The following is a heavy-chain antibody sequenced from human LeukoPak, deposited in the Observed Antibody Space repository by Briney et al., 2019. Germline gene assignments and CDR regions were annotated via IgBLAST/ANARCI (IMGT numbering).Heavy chain of an antibody. CDR3: ARSHAYGSGPFQH. Sequence: ASEILSLTCTVSGGSISSYYWSWIRQPAGKGLEWIGRIYTSGSTNYNPSLKSRVTMSVDTSKNQFSLKLSSVTAADTAVYYCARSHAYGSGPFQHWGQGTLVTVSS. V-gene: IGHV4-4*07. J-gene: IGHJ1*01. D-gene: IGHD3-10*01. CDR2: IYTSGST. CDR1: GGSISSYY.